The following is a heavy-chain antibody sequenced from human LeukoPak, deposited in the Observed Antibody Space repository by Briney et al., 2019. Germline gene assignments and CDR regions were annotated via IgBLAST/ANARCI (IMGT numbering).Heavy chain of an antibody. J-gene: IGHJ6*03. CDR2: MNPNSGNT. Sequence: ASVKVSCKASGYTFTGYYMHWVRQAPGQGLEWMGWMNPNSGNTGYAQKFQGRVTITRNTSISTAYMELSSLRSEDTAVYYCARAGTRSPSRYYYMDVWGKGTTVTVSS. D-gene: IGHD1-26*01. CDR1: GYTFTGYY. V-gene: IGHV1-8*03. CDR3: ARAGTRSPSRYYYMDV.